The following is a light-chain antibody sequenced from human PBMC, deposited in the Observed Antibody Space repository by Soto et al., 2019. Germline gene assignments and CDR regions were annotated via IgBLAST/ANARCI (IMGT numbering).Light chain of an antibody. J-gene: IGLJ3*02. CDR1: SSNLGSNT. V-gene: IGLV1-44*01. CDR3: AAWDDSLNGPR. Sequence: QSVLTQPPSASGTPGQRVTISCSGGSSNLGSNTVNWYQQLPGTAPKLLIYSNSQRPSGVPDRFSGSKSGTSASLAISVLQSEDEAGYYCAAWDDSLNGPRFGGGTKHRP. CDR2: SNS.